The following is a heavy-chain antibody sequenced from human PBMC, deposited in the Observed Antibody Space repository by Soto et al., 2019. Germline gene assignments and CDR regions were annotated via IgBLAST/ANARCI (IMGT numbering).Heavy chain of an antibody. D-gene: IGHD2-2*01. CDR2: IYYSGST. CDR1: GGSNSRGGYY. V-gene: IGHV4-31*01. CDR3: ASSHCSSTSCHEDWFDH. Sequence: PSETLSLTCTVSGGSNSRGGYYWSWIRQHPGKGREWIGYIYYSGSTYYNPSLKSQVTRSVDTSRNQCSLKLSSVTAADTAVYYCASSHCSSTSCHEDWFDHWGRGTLVAVSS. J-gene: IGHJ5*02.